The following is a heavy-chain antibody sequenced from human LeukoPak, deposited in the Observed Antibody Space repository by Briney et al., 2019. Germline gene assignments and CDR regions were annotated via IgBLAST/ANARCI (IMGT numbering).Heavy chain of an antibody. V-gene: IGHV3-23*01. J-gene: IGHJ3*02. D-gene: IGHD3-10*01. Sequence: GGSLRLSCAASGFTFSSYAMSWVRQAPGKGLEWVSVIRGSGGSTYYADSVKGRFTISRDSSKNTLYLQMNGLRGEDTAVYYCAKDDGGSPPDAFDIWGQGTLVTVSS. CDR2: IRGSGGST. CDR1: GFTFSSYA. CDR3: AKDDGGSPPDAFDI.